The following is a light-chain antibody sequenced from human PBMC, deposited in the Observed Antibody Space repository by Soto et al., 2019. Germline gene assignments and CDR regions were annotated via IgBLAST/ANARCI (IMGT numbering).Light chain of an antibody. V-gene: IGLV2-14*03. J-gene: IGLJ1*01. CDR2: DVS. CDR3: SSYTSSSTLLYV. CDR1: SSDVGGYSY. Sequence: QSALTQPASVSGSPGQSITISCTGTSSDVGGYSYVSWYQHHPGKAPKLMIYDVSNRPSGVSNRFSGSKSGNTASLTISGLQAEDEADYYCSSYTSSSTLLYVFGTGTKVTVL.